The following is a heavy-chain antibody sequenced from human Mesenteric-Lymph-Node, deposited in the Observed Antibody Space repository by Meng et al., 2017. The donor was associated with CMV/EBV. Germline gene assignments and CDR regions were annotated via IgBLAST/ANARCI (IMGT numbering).Heavy chain of an antibody. V-gene: IGHV4-30-2*01. CDR2: IYHSGST. D-gene: IGHD5-24*01. CDR1: GGSISSGGYS. CDR3: ARVSNGYNYLDY. Sequence: VSGGSISSGGYSWSWLRQPPGKGLEWIGYIYHSGSTYYNPSLKSRVAISVDRSKNQFSLKLSSVTAADTAVYYCARVSNGYNYLDYWGQGTLVTVSS. J-gene: IGHJ4*02.